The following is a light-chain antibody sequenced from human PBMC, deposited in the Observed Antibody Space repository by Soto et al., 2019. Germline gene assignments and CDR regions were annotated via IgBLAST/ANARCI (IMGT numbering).Light chain of an antibody. CDR1: RGIDTY. Sequence: ESVLTQSPAALSLSPGERSTLSCRASRGIDTYLAWYQQKRGQAPRLLIYDASNRTTGIPARFSGGGSGTDFTLSISSLETDDFAVYDSQQRSSWPLTFGGGTKVDIK. J-gene: IGKJ4*01. V-gene: IGKV3-11*01. CDR2: DAS. CDR3: QQRSSWPLT.